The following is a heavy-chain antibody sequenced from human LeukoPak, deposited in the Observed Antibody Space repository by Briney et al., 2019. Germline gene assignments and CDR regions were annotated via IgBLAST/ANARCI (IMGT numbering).Heavy chain of an antibody. CDR1: GFTFSSYG. CDR3: AKGEWIQLWFGDY. Sequence: GGSLRLSCAASGFTFSSYGMHWVRQAPGKGLEWVAVISYDGSNKYYADSVKGRFTISRDYSKNTLYLQMNSLRAEDTAVYYCAKGEWIQLWFGDYWGQGTLVTVSS. D-gene: IGHD5-18*01. CDR2: ISYDGSNK. J-gene: IGHJ4*02. V-gene: IGHV3-30*18.